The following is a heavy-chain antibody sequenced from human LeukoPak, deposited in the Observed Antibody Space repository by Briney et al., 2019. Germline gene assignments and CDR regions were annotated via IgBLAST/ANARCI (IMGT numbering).Heavy chain of an antibody. CDR1: GFTFSSYE. CDR3: ARGGGYCSSTNCYYGMDV. J-gene: IGHJ6*02. D-gene: IGHD2-2*01. CDR2: ISSSGSTI. V-gene: IGHV3-48*03. Sequence: GGSLRLSCAASGFTFSSYEMNWVRQAPGKGLEWVSYISSSGSTIYYADSVKGRFTISRDNAKNSLYLQMNSLRAEDTAVYYCARGGGYCSSTNCYYGMDVWGQGTTVTVSS.